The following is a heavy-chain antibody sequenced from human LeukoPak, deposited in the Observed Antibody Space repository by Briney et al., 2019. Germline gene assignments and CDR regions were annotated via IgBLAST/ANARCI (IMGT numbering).Heavy chain of an antibody. D-gene: IGHD3-3*01. CDR1: GGTFSSYA. V-gene: IGHV1-69*05. CDR3: CLSSGSILRPKYYFDY. CDR2: IIPIFGTA. Sequence: SVKVSCKASGGTFSSYAISWVRQAPGQGLEWMGGIIPIFGTANYAQKFQGRVTITTDESTSTAYMELSSLRSEDTAVYYCCLSSGSILRPKYYFDYWGQGTLVTVSS. J-gene: IGHJ4*02.